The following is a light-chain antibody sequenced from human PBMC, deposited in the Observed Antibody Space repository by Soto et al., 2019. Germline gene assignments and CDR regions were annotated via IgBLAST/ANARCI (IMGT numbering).Light chain of an antibody. Sequence: QSALTQPASVTGSPGQSITISCTGTSSDADYNRVSWYQQYPGTAPKLMISEVTNRPSGVSDRFSGSKSGNTASLTISGLQREDEADYYCSSYTVRRSWVFGGGTKLTVL. CDR3: SSYTVRRSWV. CDR1: SSDADYNR. CDR2: EVT. J-gene: IGLJ3*02. V-gene: IGLV2-14*01.